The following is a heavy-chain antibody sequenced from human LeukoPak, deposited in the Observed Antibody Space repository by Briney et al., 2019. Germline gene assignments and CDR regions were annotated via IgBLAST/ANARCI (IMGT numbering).Heavy chain of an antibody. CDR3: ARGGDPFDY. CDR1: GGSISSGGYY. Sequence: SETLSLTCTVSGGSISSGGYYWSWIRQPPGKGLEWIGYIYHSGSTYYNPSLKSRVTISVDRSKNQFSLKLSSVTVADTAVYYCARGGDPFDYWGQGTLVTVSS. V-gene: IGHV4-30-2*01. CDR2: IYHSGST. J-gene: IGHJ4*02. D-gene: IGHD3-16*01.